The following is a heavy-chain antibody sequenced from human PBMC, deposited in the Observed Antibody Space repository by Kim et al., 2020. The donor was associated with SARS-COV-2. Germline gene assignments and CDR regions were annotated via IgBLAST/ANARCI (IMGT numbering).Heavy chain of an antibody. D-gene: IGHD3-10*01. CDR2: INPNSGGT. V-gene: IGHV1-2*06. J-gene: IGHJ3*01. CDR3: MTYSYGSGVDVFDV. Sequence: ASVKVSCKASGYTFTGYYMHWVRQAPGQGLEWMGRINPNSGGTDYTQKFQGRVTMTRDTSISTAYMELSSLSSDDTAIYYCMTYSYGSGVDVFDVWGQGTMVTVSS. CDR1: GYTFTGYY.